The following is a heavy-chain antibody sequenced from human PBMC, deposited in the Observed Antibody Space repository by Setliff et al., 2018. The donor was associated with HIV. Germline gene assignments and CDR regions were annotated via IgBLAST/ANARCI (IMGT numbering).Heavy chain of an antibody. Sequence: SETLSLTCAVYGGSFSGYYWTWIRQPPGRGLEWIGEIIHSGGTNCNRSLKSRVTISVDTSKNQFSLNLSSETAADTAVYYCARGGLGVVGAIDYWSQGTLVTVSS. CDR1: GGSFSGYY. CDR3: ARGGLGVVGAIDY. D-gene: IGHD2-15*01. CDR2: IIHSGGT. V-gene: IGHV4-34*01. J-gene: IGHJ4*02.